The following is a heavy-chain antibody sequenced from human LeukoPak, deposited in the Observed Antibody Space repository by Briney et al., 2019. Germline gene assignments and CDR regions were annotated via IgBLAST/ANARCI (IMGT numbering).Heavy chain of an antibody. V-gene: IGHV3-30*16. CDR2: ISYDGSNK. CDR1: GVTFSSYA. CDR3: ARGAITQGRACHI. J-gene: IGHJ3*02. D-gene: IGHD1-14*01. Sequence: GGSLRLSCAASGVTFSSYAMRCVRQAPGNGLEWVADISYDGSNKYYADSVKGRFTISRDNSTNTPYLQMNSLRAEDTAVYYCARGAITQGRACHIWGQGTMVTVSS.